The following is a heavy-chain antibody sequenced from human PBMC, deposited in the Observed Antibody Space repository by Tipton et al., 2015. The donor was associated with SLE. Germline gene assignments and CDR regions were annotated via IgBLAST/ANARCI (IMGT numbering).Heavy chain of an antibody. CDR2: ISGSGGST. V-gene: IGHV3-23*01. J-gene: IGHJ3*02. CDR3: AKDPPYSSGWDDAFDI. CDR1: GFTFSSYA. D-gene: IGHD6-19*01. Sequence: GSLRLSCAASGFTFSSYAMSWVRQAPGKGLEWVSAISGSGGSTYYADSVKGRFTISRDNSKNTLYLQMNSLRAEDTAVYYCAKDPPYSSGWDDAFDIWGQGTMVTVSS.